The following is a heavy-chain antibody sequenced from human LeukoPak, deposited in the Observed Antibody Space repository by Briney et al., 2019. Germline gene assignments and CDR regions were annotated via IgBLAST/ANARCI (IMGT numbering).Heavy chain of an antibody. J-gene: IGHJ5*02. Sequence: ASVKVSCKASVYTFTGYYIHWVRQAPGQRLEWMGWINPNSGDTDYAQRFRGRATIPRHPSITPPFLDLPSLMPAAPAIYSCARGSPLAATASALTSWGQGTLVTVSS. V-gene: IGHV1-2*02. CDR1: VYTFTGYY. CDR3: ARGSPLAATASALTS. CDR2: INPNSGDT. D-gene: IGHD6-13*01.